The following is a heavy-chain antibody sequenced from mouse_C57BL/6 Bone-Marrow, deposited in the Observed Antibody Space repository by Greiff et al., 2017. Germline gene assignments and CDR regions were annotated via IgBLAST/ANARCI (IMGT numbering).Heavy chain of an antibody. CDR2: ISSGGSYT. CDR1: GFTFSSYG. Sequence: EVQRVESGGDLVKPGGSLKLSCAASGFTFSSYGMSWARQTPDKRLEWVATISSGGSYTYYPDSVKGRFTISRDNAKNTLYLQMSSLKSEDTAMYYCARRDYDWFAYWGQGTLVTVSA. D-gene: IGHD2-4*01. CDR3: ARRDYDWFAY. V-gene: IGHV5-6*01. J-gene: IGHJ3*01.